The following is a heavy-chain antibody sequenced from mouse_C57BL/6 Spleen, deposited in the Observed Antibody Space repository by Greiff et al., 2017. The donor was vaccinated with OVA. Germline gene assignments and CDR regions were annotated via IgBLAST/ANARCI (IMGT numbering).Heavy chain of an antibody. CDR1: GYAFSSYW. CDR3: ARSLQNYYAMDY. CDR2: IYPGDGDT. D-gene: IGHD6-1*01. J-gene: IGHJ4*01. Sequence: VKLMESGAELVKPGASVKISCKASGYAFSSYWMNWVKQRPGKGLEWIGQIYPGDGDTNYNGKFKGKATLTADKSSSTAYMQLSSLTSEDSAVYFCARSLQNYYAMDYWGQGTSVTVSS. V-gene: IGHV1-80*01.